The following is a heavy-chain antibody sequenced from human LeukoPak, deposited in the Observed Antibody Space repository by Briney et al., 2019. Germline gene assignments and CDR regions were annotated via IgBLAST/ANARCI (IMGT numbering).Heavy chain of an antibody. D-gene: IGHD3-22*01. CDR3: ARVRYYDSSGYQRREGVYYYYYMDV. V-gene: IGHV1-69*05. CDR2: IIPIFGTA. Sequence: SVKVSCKSSGGTFSSYAISGVRQAPGQGREWMGGIIPIFGTANYAQKFQGRVTITTDESTSTAYMELSSLRSEDTAVYYCARVRYYDSSGYQRREGVYYYYYMDVWGKGTTVTVSS. CDR1: GGTFSSYA. J-gene: IGHJ6*03.